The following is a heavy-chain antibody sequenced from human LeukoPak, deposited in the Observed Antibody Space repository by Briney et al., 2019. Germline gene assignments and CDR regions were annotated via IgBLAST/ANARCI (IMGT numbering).Heavy chain of an antibody. CDR1: GDRFSSNNAA. CDR2: TYYRYKWYN. Sequence: SQTLSLTCAISGDRFSSNNAALNWIRQSPSRGLEWLGRTYYRYKWYNDYAVSVKSRITLNSDTSKNQFSLQLSSVTPKDTAVYYCARGVTTDTFGFDSRGMDVWGQGTTVSVSS. V-gene: IGHV6-1*01. CDR3: ARGVTTDTFGFDSRGMDV. J-gene: IGHJ6*02. D-gene: IGHD4-11*01.